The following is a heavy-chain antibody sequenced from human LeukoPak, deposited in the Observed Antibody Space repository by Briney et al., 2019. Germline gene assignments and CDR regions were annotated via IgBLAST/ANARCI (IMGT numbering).Heavy chain of an antibody. J-gene: IGHJ3*02. CDR3: ARHGRPWELRAAFDI. Sequence: SYTVSLTCPVCGGSLSSSCYFWGGIRPPPGKGGEGIGSIYYCGSTYFNPSLKSRVTISVDTSKNQFALKLSSVTAPDTAVYYCARHGRPWELRAAFDIWGQGTMVTVSS. D-gene: IGHD1-26*01. CDR1: GGSLSSSCYF. CDR2: IYYCGST. V-gene: IGHV4-39*01.